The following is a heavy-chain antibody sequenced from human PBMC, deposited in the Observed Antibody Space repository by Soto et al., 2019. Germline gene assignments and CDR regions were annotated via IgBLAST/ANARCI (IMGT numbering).Heavy chain of an antibody. D-gene: IGHD3-10*01. Sequence: APVKVSCKASGYTFTGYYMHWVRQAPGQGLEWMGWINPNSGGTNYAQKFQGWVTMTRDTSISTAYMELSRLRSDDTAVYYCARGITMVRGVLLDAFDIWGQGTMVTVSS. CDR3: ARGITMVRGVLLDAFDI. CDR1: GYTFTGYY. CDR2: INPNSGGT. V-gene: IGHV1-2*04. J-gene: IGHJ3*02.